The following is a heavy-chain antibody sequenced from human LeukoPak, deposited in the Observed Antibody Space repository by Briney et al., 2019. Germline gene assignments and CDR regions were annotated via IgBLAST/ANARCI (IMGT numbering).Heavy chain of an antibody. D-gene: IGHD5-12*01. V-gene: IGHV1-2*02. CDR2: NNPNSGDT. J-gene: IGHJ4*02. Sequence: GASVKVSCKASGYTFTGYHMHWVRQAPGQGLEWMGWNNPNSGDTNYAQKFLGRVTMTRDTSITTAYMELSRLRFDDTAVYYCARGPYSGYGYGFDFWGQGTLVTVSS. CDR3: ARGPYSGYGYGFDF. CDR1: GYTFTGYH.